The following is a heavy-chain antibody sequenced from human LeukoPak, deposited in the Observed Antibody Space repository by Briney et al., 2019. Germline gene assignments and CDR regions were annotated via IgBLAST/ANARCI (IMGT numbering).Heavy chain of an antibody. Sequence: SETLSLTCAVYGGSFSGYYWSWIRQPPGKGLEWIGEINHRGSTNYNPSLRSRVTISVDTSKNQFSLKLSSVTAADTAVYYCARGPRRYCSGGSCPGRYYFDYWGQGTLVTVSS. CDR1: GGSFSGYY. D-gene: IGHD2-15*01. V-gene: IGHV4-34*01. CDR2: INHRGST. CDR3: ARGPRRYCSGGSCPGRYYFDY. J-gene: IGHJ4*02.